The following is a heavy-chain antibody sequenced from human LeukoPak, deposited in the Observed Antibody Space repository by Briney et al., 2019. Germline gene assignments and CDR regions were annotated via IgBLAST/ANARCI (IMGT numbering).Heavy chain of an antibody. Sequence: GGSLRLSCAASAFTVSSNYMSWVRQAPGKGLEWVSVIYSGGSTYYADSVKGRFTISRDNSKNTLYLQMNSLRAEDTAVYYCARIRPRAAADYWGQGTLVTVSS. CDR3: ARIRPRAAADY. D-gene: IGHD6-13*01. CDR2: IYSGGST. V-gene: IGHV3-53*01. J-gene: IGHJ4*02. CDR1: AFTVSSNY.